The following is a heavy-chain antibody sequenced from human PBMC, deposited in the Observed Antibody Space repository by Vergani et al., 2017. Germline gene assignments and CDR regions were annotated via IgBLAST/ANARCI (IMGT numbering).Heavy chain of an antibody. J-gene: IGHJ4*02. CDR3: ARGLWDFWSCYQDY. Sequence: QVQLVQSGAEVKKPGSSVKVSCKASGYTFTSYDINWVRQATGQGLEWMGWMNPNSGNTGYAQKFQGRVTMTRNTSISTAYMELSSLRSEDTAVYYCARGLWDFWSCYQDYWGQGTLVTVSS. CDR1: GYTFTSYD. D-gene: IGHD3-3*01. V-gene: IGHV1-8*01. CDR2: MNPNSGNT.